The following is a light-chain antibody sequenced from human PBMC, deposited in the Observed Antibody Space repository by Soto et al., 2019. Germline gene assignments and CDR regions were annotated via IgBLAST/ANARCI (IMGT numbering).Light chain of an antibody. V-gene: IGKV1-39*01. CDR2: AAS. J-gene: IGKJ4*01. Sequence: IQMPQSQSSLSAYVGDRVTITCRANQSIRTYLNWYQQKPGKAPKLLIYAASSLQRGVPSRVSGSGSGTNFTLTITSLHPEDFVTQYCQQSPSTPVLSFGGRNKV. CDR1: QSIRTY. CDR3: QQSPSTPVLS.